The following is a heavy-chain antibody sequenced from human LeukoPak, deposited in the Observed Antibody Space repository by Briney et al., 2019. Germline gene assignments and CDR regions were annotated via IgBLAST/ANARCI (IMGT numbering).Heavy chain of an antibody. D-gene: IGHD5-24*01. Sequence: GGSLRLSCAASGFTLSSYAMSWVRQPPGRGREGGSAISGIGGSTYYADSVKGRFTISRDNSKNTLYLQMNSLRAEDTAVYYCAGRDGYNYGAFDIWGQGTMVTVSS. J-gene: IGHJ3*02. CDR1: GFTLSSYA. CDR3: AGRDGYNYGAFDI. CDR2: ISGIGGST. V-gene: IGHV3-23*01.